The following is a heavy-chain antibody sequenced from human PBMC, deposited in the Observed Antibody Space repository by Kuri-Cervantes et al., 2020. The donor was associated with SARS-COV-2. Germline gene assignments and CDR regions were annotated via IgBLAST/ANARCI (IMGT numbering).Heavy chain of an antibody. CDR2: IIPVFGIA. CDR1: GGTFSSYA. J-gene: IGHJ4*02. CDR3: ASGGITMIVVAHPFDY. D-gene: IGHD3-22*01. Sequence: SVKVSCKASGGTFSSYAISWVRQAPGQGLEWMGRIIPVFGIANYAQKFQGRVTITADKSTSTAYMELSSLRSEDTAVYYCASGGITMIVVAHPFDYWGQGTLVTVSS. V-gene: IGHV1-69*04.